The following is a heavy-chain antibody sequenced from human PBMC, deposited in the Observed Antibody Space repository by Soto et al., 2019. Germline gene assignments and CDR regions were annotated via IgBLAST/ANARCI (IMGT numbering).Heavy chain of an antibody. CDR1: GFTFSSYW. Sequence: EVQLVESGGGLVQPGGSLRLSCAASGFTFSSYWMSWVRQAPGKGLEWLANIKQDGSEKYYVDSVKGRFTISRDDAKNSLYLQMNSLRAEDTAVYYCARDYPSYYYDSSGYTGPWFDPWGQGTLVTVSS. J-gene: IGHJ5*02. V-gene: IGHV3-7*01. CDR2: IKQDGSEK. CDR3: ARDYPSYYYDSSGYTGPWFDP. D-gene: IGHD3-22*01.